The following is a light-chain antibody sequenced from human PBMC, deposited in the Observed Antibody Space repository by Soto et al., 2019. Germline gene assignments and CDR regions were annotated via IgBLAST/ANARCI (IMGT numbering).Light chain of an antibody. V-gene: IGKV1-39*01. Sequence: DIQMTQSPSSLTASVGDRVTITCRASQSISNNLSWYQQRPGKAPKFLIYVASTLQRGVPSRFSGXXSXTAXSLTISSLQPEDFATYFCQQTFSPPYTFGQGTTLEIK. CDR2: VAS. CDR1: QSISNN. J-gene: IGKJ2*01. CDR3: QQTFSPPYT.